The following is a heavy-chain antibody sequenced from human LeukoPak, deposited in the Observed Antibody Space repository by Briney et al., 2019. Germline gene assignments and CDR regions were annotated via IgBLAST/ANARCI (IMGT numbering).Heavy chain of an antibody. V-gene: IGHV3-64D*06. Sequence: GGSLRLSCSASGFTFSSYAMHWVRQAPGKGLEYVSAISSNGGSTYYADSVKGRFTISRDNSKNTLYLQMSSLRAEDTAVYYCVKGLAVAPGGWFDPWGEGNLVTVSS. CDR1: GFTFSSYA. D-gene: IGHD6-19*01. CDR3: VKGLAVAPGGWFDP. J-gene: IGHJ5*02. CDR2: ISSNGGST.